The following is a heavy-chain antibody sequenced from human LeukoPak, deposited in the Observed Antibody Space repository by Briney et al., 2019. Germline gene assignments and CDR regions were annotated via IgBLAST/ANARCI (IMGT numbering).Heavy chain of an antibody. CDR1: GASINSGSYY. Sequence: PSETLSLTCTVSGASINSGSYYWTRIRQPAGKGLEWIGRIYTSGSTNYNPSLKSRVTISLDTSKNHFSLKLDSVTAADTAVYYCARDGPSVYFDYWGQGTLVTVSS. CDR3: ARDGPSVYFDY. J-gene: IGHJ4*02. V-gene: IGHV4-61*02. CDR2: IYTSGST.